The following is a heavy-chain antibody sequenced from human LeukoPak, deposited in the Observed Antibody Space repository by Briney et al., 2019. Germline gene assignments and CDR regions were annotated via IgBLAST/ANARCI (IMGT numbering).Heavy chain of an antibody. Sequence: GGSLRLSCAASGFTFSSYAMSWVRQAPGKGLEWVSAISGSGGSTYYADSVKGRFTISRDNSKNTLYLQMNSLRAEDTAVYYCAKRAPVYYYGSGSYHDAFDIWGQGTMVTVSS. CDR1: GFTFSSYA. CDR3: AKRAPVYYYGSGSYHDAFDI. D-gene: IGHD3-10*01. J-gene: IGHJ3*02. CDR2: ISGSGGST. V-gene: IGHV3-23*01.